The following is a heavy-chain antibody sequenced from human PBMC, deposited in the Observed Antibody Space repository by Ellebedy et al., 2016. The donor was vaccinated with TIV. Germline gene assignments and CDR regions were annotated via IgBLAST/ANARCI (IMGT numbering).Heavy chain of an antibody. CDR1: GFTFSSYG. Sequence: GESLKISXAASGFTFSSYGMHWVRQAPGKGLEWVAVIWYDGSNKYYADSVKGRFTISRDNSKNTLYLQMNSLRAEDTAVYYCARSYSGSYSAFDIWGQGTMVTVSS. CDR2: IWYDGSNK. CDR3: ARSYSGSYSAFDI. V-gene: IGHV3-33*08. D-gene: IGHD1-26*01. J-gene: IGHJ3*02.